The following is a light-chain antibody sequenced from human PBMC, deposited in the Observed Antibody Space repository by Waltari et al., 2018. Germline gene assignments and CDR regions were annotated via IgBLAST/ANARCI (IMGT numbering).Light chain of an antibody. CDR3: HKYDTDPWT. V-gene: IGKV1-27*01. CDR2: AAS. CDR1: RGISNY. J-gene: IGKJ1*01. Sequence: DIQMNQAPSSLSASVGDRVTVTCRTSRGISNYLAWYQQKPGKVPKLLIYAASTLQSGVPSRFSGSGSGTDFTLTISNLQPEDVATYYCHKYDTDPWTFGQGTKVDIK.